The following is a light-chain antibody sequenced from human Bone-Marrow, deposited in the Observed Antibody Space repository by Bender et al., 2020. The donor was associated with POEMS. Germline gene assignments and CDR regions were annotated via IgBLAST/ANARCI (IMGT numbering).Light chain of an antibody. CDR3: QSYDSSLGESYV. J-gene: IGLJ1*01. CDR2: SSH. V-gene: IGLV1-44*01. CDR1: SSNIGAHA. Sequence: QSVLTQPPSASGTPGQRVTISCSGGSSNIGAHAVNWYQHLPGTAPKLLIYSSHRRPSEVPDRFSGSRSGTSASLAISGLQGEDEADYYCQSYDSSLGESYVFGTGTKVTVL.